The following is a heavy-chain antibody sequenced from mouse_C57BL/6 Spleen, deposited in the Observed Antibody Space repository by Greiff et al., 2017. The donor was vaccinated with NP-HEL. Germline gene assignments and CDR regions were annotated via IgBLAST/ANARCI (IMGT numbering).Heavy chain of an antibody. D-gene: IGHD2-5*01. V-gene: IGHV5-15*01. CDR2: ISNLAYSI. CDR3: ARAYYSNFRWFAY. Sequence: EVKLMESGGGLVQPGGSLKLSCAASGFTFSDYGMAWVRQSPRKGPEWVAFISNLAYSIYYADTVTGRFTISRENAKNTLYLEISSLRSEDTAMYYCARAYYSNFRWFAYWGQGTLVTVSA. J-gene: IGHJ3*01. CDR1: GFTFSDYG.